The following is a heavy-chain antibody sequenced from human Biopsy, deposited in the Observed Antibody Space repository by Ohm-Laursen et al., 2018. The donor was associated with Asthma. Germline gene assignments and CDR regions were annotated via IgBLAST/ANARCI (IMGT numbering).Heavy chain of an antibody. CDR1: GGTFSSNS. Sequence: SVKVSCKASGGTFSSNSINWVRQAPGQGLEWMGRIIPIFGPTNYAQKFQGRVTISADIFTKTAYLEVSSLRSDDTAVYYCASPSSSREILYYYYNMDIWGQGTTVTV. CDR2: IIPIFGPT. J-gene: IGHJ6*02. V-gene: IGHV1-69*06. CDR3: ASPSSSREILYYYYNMDI. D-gene: IGHD6-13*01.